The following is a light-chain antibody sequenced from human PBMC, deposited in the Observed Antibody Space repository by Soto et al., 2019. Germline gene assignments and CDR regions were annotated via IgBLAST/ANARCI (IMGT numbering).Light chain of an antibody. J-gene: IGLJ2*01. V-gene: IGLV1-40*01. Sequence: QSVLTHPPSVSGAPGQRVTNSCTGSSSNIGAGYDVHWYQQLPGTAPKLLIYGNSNRPSGVPDRFSGSKSGTSASLAITGLQAEDEADYYCQSYDSSLSGSVFGGGTKLTVL. CDR2: GNS. CDR3: QSYDSSLSGSV. CDR1: SSNIGAGYD.